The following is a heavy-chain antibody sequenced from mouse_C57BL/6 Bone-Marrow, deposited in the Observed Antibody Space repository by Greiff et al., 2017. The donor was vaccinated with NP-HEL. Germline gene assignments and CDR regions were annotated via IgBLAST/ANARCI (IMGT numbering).Heavy chain of an antibody. D-gene: IGHD2-4*01. CDR3: AKRYYDYDVMDY. J-gene: IGHJ4*01. Sequence: VQVVESGGGLVQPGGSLKLSCAASGFTFSDYYMYWVRQTPEKRLEWVAYICTGGGSTYYPDTVKGRFTISRDNAKNTLYLQMSRLKSEDTAMYYCAKRYYDYDVMDYWGQGTSVTVSS. CDR2: ICTGGGST. V-gene: IGHV5-12*01. CDR1: GFTFSDYY.